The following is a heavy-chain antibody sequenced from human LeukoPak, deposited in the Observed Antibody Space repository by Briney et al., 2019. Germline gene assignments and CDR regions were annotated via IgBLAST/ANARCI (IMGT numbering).Heavy chain of an antibody. CDR3: AKGDSYGNKYFQH. CDR2: ISGSGGST. CDR1: GFAFSSYG. Sequence: GGSLRLSCAASGFAFSSYGMSWVRQAPGKGLEWVSAISGSGGSTYFADSVRGRFTISGDNSKNTLYLQMNSLRADDTAVYYCAKGDSYGNKYFQHWGQGTLVTVSS. V-gene: IGHV3-23*01. D-gene: IGHD5-18*01. J-gene: IGHJ1*01.